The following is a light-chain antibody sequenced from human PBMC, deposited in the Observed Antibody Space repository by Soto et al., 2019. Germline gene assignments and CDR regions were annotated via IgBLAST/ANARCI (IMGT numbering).Light chain of an antibody. CDR1: QSVSSN. Sequence: EIVMTQSPATLSVSPGERATLSCRASQSVSSNLAWYQQKPGQAPRLLIYGASTRATGIPARFSGSGSGTEFTLTISSLQSEDFAVYYCQQDNKWPLTFGGGTKVEFK. CDR3: QQDNKWPLT. CDR2: GAS. V-gene: IGKV3-15*01. J-gene: IGKJ4*01.